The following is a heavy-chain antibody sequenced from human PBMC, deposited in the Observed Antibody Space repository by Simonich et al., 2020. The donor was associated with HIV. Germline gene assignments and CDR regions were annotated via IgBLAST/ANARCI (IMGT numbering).Heavy chain of an antibody. J-gene: IGHJ3*02. V-gene: IGHV4-34*01. Sequence: QVQLQQWGAGLLKPSETLSLTCAVYGGSFSGYFWSWIHQPPGRGLEWIAEINHSGSTNYNPSLKRRLTISVDTSKNQFSLKLSSVTAADTDVYYCARHRRVGATTGDAFDIWGQGTMVTVSS. CDR3: ARHRRVGATTGDAFDI. D-gene: IGHD1-26*01. CDR2: INHSGST. CDR1: GGSFSGYF.